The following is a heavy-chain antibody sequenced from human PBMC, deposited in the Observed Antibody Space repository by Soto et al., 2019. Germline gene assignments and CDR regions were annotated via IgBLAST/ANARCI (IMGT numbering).Heavy chain of an antibody. Sequence: QITLKESGPTLVRPTQTLTLTCTFSGFSLSTSGVGVTWIRQPPGKALEWLALIYWDDDERYSPSLKSRLTITKDTSKNQVVLTMTHMDPVDAATYYCAHKGGRGAGMDVWVQGTTVIVSS. CDR1: GFSLSTSGVG. J-gene: IGHJ6*02. CDR3: AHKGGRGAGMDV. D-gene: IGHD2-15*01. V-gene: IGHV2-5*02. CDR2: IYWDDDE.